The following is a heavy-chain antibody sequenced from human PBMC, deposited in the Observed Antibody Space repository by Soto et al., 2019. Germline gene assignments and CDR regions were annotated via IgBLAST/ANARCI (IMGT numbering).Heavy chain of an antibody. V-gene: IGHV5-51*01. CDR2: IYPGDSDT. J-gene: IGHJ4*02. D-gene: IGHD3-9*01. CDR3: AICFDWLYYFDY. CDR1: XYSFTSYW. Sequence: GESLNISCKGSXYSFTSYWIGWVRQMPGKGLEWMGIIYPGDSDTRYSPSFQGQVTISADKSTSTAYLQWSSLKASDTAMYYCAICFDWLYYFDYWGQGTLVTVSS.